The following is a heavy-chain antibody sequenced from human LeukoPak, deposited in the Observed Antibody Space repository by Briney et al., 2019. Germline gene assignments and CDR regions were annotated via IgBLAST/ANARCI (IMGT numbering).Heavy chain of an antibody. Sequence: SETLSLTCTVSGGSISSSSYYWGCIRQPPGKGLEWNGSIYYSGSTYYNPSLKRRVTMSIDTSKKHFSLLMSSATAADAAVYCCTRSYGDPLFDYWGQGTLVTVSS. V-gene: IGHV4-39*02. J-gene: IGHJ4*02. CDR3: TRSYGDPLFDY. CDR2: IYYSGST. CDR1: GGSISSSSYY. D-gene: IGHD4-17*01.